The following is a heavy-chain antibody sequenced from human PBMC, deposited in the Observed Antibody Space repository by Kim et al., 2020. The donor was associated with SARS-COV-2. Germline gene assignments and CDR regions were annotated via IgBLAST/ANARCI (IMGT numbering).Heavy chain of an antibody. Sequence: SVKSRITINPDTSKNQFSLQMNSVNPEDTAVYYCARDYYYGSGSHDAFDIWGQGTMVTVSS. J-gene: IGHJ3*02. D-gene: IGHD3-10*01. CDR3: ARDYYYGSGSHDAFDI. V-gene: IGHV6-1*01.